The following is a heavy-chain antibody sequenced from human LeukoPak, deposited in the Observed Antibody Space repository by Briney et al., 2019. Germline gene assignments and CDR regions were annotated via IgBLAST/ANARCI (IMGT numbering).Heavy chain of an antibody. CDR3: ARHRPPTVVTPGFDY. D-gene: IGHD4-23*01. CDR2: IYHSGST. CDR1: GYSISSGYY. Sequence: SETLSLTCAVSGYSISSGYYWGWIRQPPGKGLEWIGSIYHSGSTYYNPSLKSRVTISVDTSKNQFSLKLSSVTAVDTAVYYCARHRPPTVVTPGFDYWGQGTLVTVSS. V-gene: IGHV4-38-2*01. J-gene: IGHJ4*02.